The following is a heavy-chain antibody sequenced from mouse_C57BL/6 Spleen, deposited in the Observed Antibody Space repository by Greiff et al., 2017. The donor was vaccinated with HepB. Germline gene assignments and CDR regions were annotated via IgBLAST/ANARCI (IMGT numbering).Heavy chain of an antibody. Sequence: VESEGGLVQPGSSMKLSCTASGFTFSDYYMAWVRQVPEKGLEWVANINYDGSSTYYLDSLKSRFIISRDNAKNILYLQMSRLKSEDTATYYCARAYYGTMDYWSQGTTLTVSS. CDR2: INYDGSST. J-gene: IGHJ2*01. CDR3: ARAYYGTMDY. D-gene: IGHD1-1*01. CDR1: GFTFSDYY. V-gene: IGHV5-16*01.